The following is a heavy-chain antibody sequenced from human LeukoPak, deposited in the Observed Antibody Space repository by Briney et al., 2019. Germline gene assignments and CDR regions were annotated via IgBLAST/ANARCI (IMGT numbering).Heavy chain of an antibody. J-gene: IGHJ4*02. Sequence: GGSLRLSCAASGFTFSSYGMHWVRQAPGKGLQWVAFIRFDGSNKYYADSVKGRFTISRDNSKNTLYLQMNSLRAEDTAVYYCAKPRNYYDSSDYYSYWGQGTLVTVSS. D-gene: IGHD3-22*01. V-gene: IGHV3-30*02. CDR1: GFTFSSYG. CDR2: IRFDGSNK. CDR3: AKPRNYYDSSDYYSY.